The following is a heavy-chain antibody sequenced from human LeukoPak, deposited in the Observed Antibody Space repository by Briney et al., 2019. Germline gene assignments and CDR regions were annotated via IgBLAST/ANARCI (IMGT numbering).Heavy chain of an antibody. D-gene: IGHD6-13*01. Sequence: GGSLRLSCAASGFTFSSYGMHWVRQAPGKGLEWVAVISYDGSNKYYADSVKGRFTISRDNSKNTLYLQMNSLRAEDTAVYYCAKATGYSMGDFDYWGQGTLVTVSS. CDR3: AKATGYSMGDFDY. V-gene: IGHV3-30*18. CDR1: GFTFSSYG. J-gene: IGHJ4*02. CDR2: ISYDGSNK.